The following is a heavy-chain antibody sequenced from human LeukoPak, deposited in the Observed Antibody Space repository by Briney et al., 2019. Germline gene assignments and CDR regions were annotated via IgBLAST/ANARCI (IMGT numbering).Heavy chain of an antibody. D-gene: IGHD5-24*01. J-gene: IGHJ4*02. CDR1: GFTFSTYE. CDR3: ASPQYYFDY. Sequence: GGCLRLSRAASGFTFSTYEMNWVRQAPGKGLEWVSHISCSYSTTYYADSVKGRFTISRDNPKHSLYLQMNSLRAEDTAVYDCASPQYYFDYWGQGTLVTV. V-gene: IGHV3-48*03. CDR2: ISCSYSTT.